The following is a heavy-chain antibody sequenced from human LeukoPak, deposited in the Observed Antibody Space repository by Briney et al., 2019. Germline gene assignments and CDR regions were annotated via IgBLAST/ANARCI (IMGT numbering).Heavy chain of an antibody. D-gene: IGHD3-9*01. V-gene: IGHV3-30-3*01. J-gene: IGHJ4*02. CDR3: ARDGYDILTGYYDY. Sequence: GSLRLSCAASGFTFSSYAMHWVRQAPGKGLEWVAVISYDGSNKYYADSVKGRFTISRDNSKNTLYLQMNSLRAEDTAVYYCARDGYDILTGYYDYWGQGTLVTVSS. CDR2: ISYDGSNK. CDR1: GFTFSSYA.